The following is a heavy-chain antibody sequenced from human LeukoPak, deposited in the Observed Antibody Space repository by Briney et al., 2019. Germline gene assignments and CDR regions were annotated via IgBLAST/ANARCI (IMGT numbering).Heavy chain of an antibody. CDR1: GGSISSGDYY. V-gene: IGHV4-30-4*01. CDR2: IYYSGST. CDR3: AKYCGGDCYGMDV. D-gene: IGHD2-21*01. Sequence: PSETLSLTCTVSGGSISSGDYYWSWIRQPPGKGLEWIGYIYYSGSTYYNPSLKSRVTISVDTSKNQFSLKLSSVTAADTAVYYCAKYCGGDCYGMDVWGQGTTVTVSS. J-gene: IGHJ6*02.